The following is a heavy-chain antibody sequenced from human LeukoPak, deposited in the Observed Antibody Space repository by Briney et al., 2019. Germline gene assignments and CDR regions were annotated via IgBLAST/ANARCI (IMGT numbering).Heavy chain of an antibody. Sequence: GASLKVSCKVSGYTLTELSMHWVRQAPGKGLEWMGGFDPEDGETIYAQKFQGRVTMTEDTSTDTAYMELSSLRSEDTAVYYCFGSGSYYVDAFDIWGQGTMVTVSS. CDR2: FDPEDGET. V-gene: IGHV1-24*01. CDR3: FGSGSYYVDAFDI. D-gene: IGHD3-10*01. J-gene: IGHJ3*02. CDR1: GYTLTELS.